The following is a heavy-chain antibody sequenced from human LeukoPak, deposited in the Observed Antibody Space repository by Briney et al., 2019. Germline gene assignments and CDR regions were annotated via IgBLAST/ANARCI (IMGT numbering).Heavy chain of an antibody. CDR3: ARGARSTIFGVVIHTGMDV. J-gene: IGHJ6*02. Sequence: PSETLSLTCTVSGGSISSYYWNWIRQPPGKGLEWIGYIYYSGSTNYNPSLKSRVTISVDTSKNQFSLKLSSVTAADTAVYYCARGARSTIFGVVIHTGMDVWGQGTTVTVSS. CDR1: GGSISSYY. D-gene: IGHD3-3*01. CDR2: IYYSGST. V-gene: IGHV4-59*01.